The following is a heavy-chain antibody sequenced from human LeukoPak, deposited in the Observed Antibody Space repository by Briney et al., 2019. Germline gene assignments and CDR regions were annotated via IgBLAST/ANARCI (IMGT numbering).Heavy chain of an antibody. CDR1: GFTFSSSA. J-gene: IGHJ5*02. D-gene: IGHD1-7*01. CDR2: IYYSGST. Sequence: LRLSCAASGFTFSSSAMSWVRQAPGKGLEWIGYIYYSGSTYYNPSLKSRVTISVDTSKNQFSLKLSSVTAADTAVYYCARVLELGSVNWFDPWGQGTLVTVSS. V-gene: IGHV4-31*02. CDR3: ARVLELGSVNWFDP.